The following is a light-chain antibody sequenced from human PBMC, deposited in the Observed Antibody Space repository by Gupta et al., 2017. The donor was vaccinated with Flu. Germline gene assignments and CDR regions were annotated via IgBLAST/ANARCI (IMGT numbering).Light chain of an antibody. CDR1: ETVTNSH. Sequence: DIVLTQSPGSLSLSPGEGVTLSCRASETVTNSHLAWYQQRPGQPPRLLIYGASSRASGIPDRFSGSGSGTDFTLAISRLEPEDFAVYFCQQYDNSPETFGQGTKVEI. J-gene: IGKJ1*01. V-gene: IGKV3-20*01. CDR3: QQYDNSPET. CDR2: GAS.